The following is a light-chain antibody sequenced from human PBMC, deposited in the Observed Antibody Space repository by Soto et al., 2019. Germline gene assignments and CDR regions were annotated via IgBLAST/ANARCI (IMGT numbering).Light chain of an antibody. CDR2: KAS. CDR1: QSISAW. CDR3: QQYNSDSRT. Sequence: DIQMTQSPSTLSASVGDRVTITCRASQSISAWLAWYQQKPGKAPKLLIYKASTLESGVPSRFSGGGSRTEFTLTISSLQPDDFATYYCQQYNSDSRTFGQGTKVEIK. V-gene: IGKV1-5*03. J-gene: IGKJ1*01.